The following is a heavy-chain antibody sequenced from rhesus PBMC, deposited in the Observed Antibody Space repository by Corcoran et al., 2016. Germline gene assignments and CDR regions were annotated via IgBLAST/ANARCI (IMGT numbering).Heavy chain of an antibody. D-gene: IGHD3-9*01. CDR3: ARVRGVRGVYYFDY. V-gene: IGHV4-173*01. Sequence: QLQLQESGPGLVKPSETPSLTCAVSGGSISSNYWSWLRQPPGEGLWWIGRISGGGGSTDYNPRLKSRFTISTDTSKNQFSLKLSLVTAADTDVYYCARVRGVRGVYYFDYWGQGVLVTVSS. CDR1: GGSISSNY. CDR2: ISGGGGST. J-gene: IGHJ4*01.